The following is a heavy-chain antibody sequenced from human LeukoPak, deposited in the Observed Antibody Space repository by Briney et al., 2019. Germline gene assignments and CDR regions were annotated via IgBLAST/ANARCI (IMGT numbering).Heavy chain of an antibody. CDR2: ICLSADI. Sequence: SETLSLTCTVSGGSISSSSYYWGWIRQPPGKRLEWIGSICLSADINYKPSLKSRLTLSPDMSNNEISLKLTSVTAADTAVYYCATGLGVFDYWGRGILVTVSS. V-gene: IGHV4-61*05. D-gene: IGHD1-14*01. CDR1: GGSISSSSYY. CDR3: ATGLGVFDY. J-gene: IGHJ4*02.